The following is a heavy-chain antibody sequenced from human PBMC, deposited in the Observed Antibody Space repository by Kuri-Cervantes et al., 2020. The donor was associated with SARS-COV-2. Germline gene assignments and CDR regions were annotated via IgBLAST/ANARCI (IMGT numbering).Heavy chain of an antibody. J-gene: IGHJ3*02. CDR3: ARDIGDWNPDDFDI. V-gene: IGHV4-30-4*08. CDR1: GGSISSGDYY. CDR2: IYYSGST. Sequence: LRLSCTVSGGSISSGDYYWSWIRQPPGKGLEWIGYIYYSGSTYYNPSLKSRVTTSVDTSKNQFSLKMSSVTAADTAVYYCARDIGDWNPDDFDIWGQGTMVNVSS. D-gene: IGHD1-1*01.